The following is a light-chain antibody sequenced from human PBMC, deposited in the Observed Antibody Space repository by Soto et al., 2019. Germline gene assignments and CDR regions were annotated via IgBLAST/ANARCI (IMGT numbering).Light chain of an antibody. CDR1: SSNIGAGYD. V-gene: IGLV1-40*01. J-gene: IGLJ3*02. Sequence: QSVLTQPPSVSGAPGQRVTISCTGSSSNIGAGYDVPWYQQLPGTAPKLLIYGNSNRPSGVPDRFSGSKSGTSASLAITGLQAEDGADYYCQSYDSSLSGSVFGGGTKLTVL. CDR2: GNS. CDR3: QSYDSSLSGSV.